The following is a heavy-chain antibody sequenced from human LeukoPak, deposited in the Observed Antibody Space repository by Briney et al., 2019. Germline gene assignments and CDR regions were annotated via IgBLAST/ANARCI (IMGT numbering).Heavy chain of an antibody. Sequence: GGSLRLSCAASGFTFDDYGMSWVRQAPGKGLEWVSGINWNGGSTGYADSVKGRFTTSRDNAKNSLYLQMNSLRAEDTALYYCAREAPEYYYDSSGYYFDYWGQGTLVTVSS. CDR1: GFTFDDYG. J-gene: IGHJ4*02. D-gene: IGHD3-22*01. CDR2: INWNGGST. V-gene: IGHV3-20*04. CDR3: AREAPEYYYDSSGYYFDY.